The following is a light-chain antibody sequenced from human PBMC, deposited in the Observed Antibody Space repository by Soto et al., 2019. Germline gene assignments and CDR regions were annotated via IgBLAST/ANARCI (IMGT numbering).Light chain of an antibody. Sequence: EIVFTQSPATLSLSPGERANLSCKRRRSFASSYLAWYQHKPGQAPRLLIYAASSRATGIPDRFIGSGSGTDFTLTISRLEPDDSAVYYCHHYDSSPPYTFGQGTRLE. J-gene: IGKJ5*01. CDR3: HHYDSSPPYT. CDR1: RSFASSY. V-gene: IGKV3-20*01. CDR2: AAS.